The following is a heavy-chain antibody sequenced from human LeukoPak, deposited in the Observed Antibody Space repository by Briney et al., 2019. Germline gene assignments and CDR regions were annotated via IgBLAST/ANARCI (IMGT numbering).Heavy chain of an antibody. CDR2: INPNSGGT. CDR1: GYTFTGYY. V-gene: IGHV1-2*02. Sequence: ASVKVSCKASGYTFTGYYMHWVRQAPGQGLEWMGWINPNSGGTNYAQKFQGRVTMTRDTSISTAYMELSRLRSDDTAVYYCAGGVGALKNNWFDPWGQGTLVTVSS. CDR3: AGGVGALKNNWFDP. J-gene: IGHJ5*02. D-gene: IGHD1-26*01.